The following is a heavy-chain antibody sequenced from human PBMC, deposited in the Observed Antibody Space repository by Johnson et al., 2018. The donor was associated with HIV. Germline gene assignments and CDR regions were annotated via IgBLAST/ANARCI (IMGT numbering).Heavy chain of an antibody. CDR1: GFTFSSYA. CDR3: ARDAVIRSGWYNVDAFDI. J-gene: IGHJ3*02. CDR2: ISGSGGST. V-gene: IGHV3-23*04. Sequence: MLLVESGGGLVQPGGSLRLSCAASGFTFSSYAMSWVRQAPGKGLEWVSAISGSGGSTYYAASGTGWFTISRDNSKNSLYLQMNSLRAEDTAVYYCARDAVIRSGWYNVDAFDIWGQGTMVTVSS. D-gene: IGHD6-19*01.